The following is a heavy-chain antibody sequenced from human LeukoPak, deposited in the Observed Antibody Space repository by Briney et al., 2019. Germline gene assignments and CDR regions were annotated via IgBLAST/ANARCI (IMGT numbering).Heavy chain of an antibody. Sequence: SETLSLTCAVYGGSFSGYYWSWIRQPPGKGLEWIGEINHSGSTNYNPSLKSRVTISVDTSKNQFSLKLSSVTAADTAVYYCASKYCSGGSCNWFDPWGQGTLVTVSS. J-gene: IGHJ5*02. CDR1: GGSFSGYY. CDR3: ASKYCSGGSCNWFDP. D-gene: IGHD2-15*01. V-gene: IGHV4-34*01. CDR2: INHSGST.